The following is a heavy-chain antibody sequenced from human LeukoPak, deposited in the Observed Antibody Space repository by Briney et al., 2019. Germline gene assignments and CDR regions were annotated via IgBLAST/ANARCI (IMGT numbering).Heavy chain of an antibody. Sequence: PSETLSLTCTVSGYSISSGYYWGWIRQPPGKGLEWIGSIYHSGSTYYNPSLKSRVTISVDTSKNQFSLKLSSVTAADTAVYYCASLDIVATIRRGDYFDYWGQGTLVTVSS. J-gene: IGHJ4*02. CDR3: ASLDIVATIRRGDYFDY. CDR2: IYHSGST. V-gene: IGHV4-38-2*02. CDR1: GYSISSGYY. D-gene: IGHD5-12*01.